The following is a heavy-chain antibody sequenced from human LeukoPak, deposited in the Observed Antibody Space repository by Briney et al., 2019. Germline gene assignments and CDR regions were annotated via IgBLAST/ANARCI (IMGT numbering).Heavy chain of an antibody. CDR2: INPSGGST. CDR1: GYTFTSYY. CDR3: ASRIAAAGALLEY. Sequence: ASVKVSXKASGYTFTSYYMHWVRQAPGQGLEWMGIINPSGGSTSYAQKFQGRVTMTRDTSTSTVYMELSSLRSEDTAVYYCASRIAAAGALLEYWGQGTLVTVSS. J-gene: IGHJ4*02. V-gene: IGHV1-46*01. D-gene: IGHD6-13*01.